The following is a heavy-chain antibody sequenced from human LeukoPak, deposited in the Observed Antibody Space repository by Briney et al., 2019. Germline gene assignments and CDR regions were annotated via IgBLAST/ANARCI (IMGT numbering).Heavy chain of an antibody. CDR3: ARGTTSPLDY. CDR1: GFTVSSNY. Sequence: GGSLRLSCAASGFTVSSNYMSWVRQAPGKGLEWVSVIYTGGSTYYADSVKGRFTISRDNSKNTAYLQMNSLRAEDTALYYCARGTTSPLDYWGQGTLVTVSS. CDR2: IYTGGST. V-gene: IGHV3-53*01. D-gene: IGHD1-14*01. J-gene: IGHJ4*02.